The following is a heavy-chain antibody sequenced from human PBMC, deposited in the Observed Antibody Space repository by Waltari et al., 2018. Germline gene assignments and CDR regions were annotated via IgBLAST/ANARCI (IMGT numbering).Heavy chain of an antibody. CDR1: GGTFSSYA. D-gene: IGHD2-2*01. CDR3: ARASGDMHCTTTGCPNYSYYMDV. J-gene: IGHJ6*03. Sequence: QVQLVQSGAEVKKPGSSVKVSCKASGGTFSSYAVSWVRQAPGQGLEWMGGVIPIFGTANYAQKFNGRVTITTDESTSTAYMELSSLRSEDSAVYYCARASGDMHCTTTGCPNYSYYMDVWGKGTTVTISS. CDR2: VIPIFGTA. V-gene: IGHV1-69*05.